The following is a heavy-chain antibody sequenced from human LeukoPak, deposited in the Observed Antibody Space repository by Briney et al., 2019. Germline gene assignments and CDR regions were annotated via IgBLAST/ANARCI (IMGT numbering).Heavy chain of an antibody. CDR3: ANNFDY. V-gene: IGHV3-33*03. CDR2: IWYDGSNK. CDR1: GFTFSSYG. Sequence: GGSLRLSCAASGFTFSSYGMHWVRQAPGKGLEWVAVIWYDGSNKYYADSVKGRFTISRDNSKNMLYLQMNSLRAEDTAAYYCANNFDYWGQGTLVTVSS. J-gene: IGHJ4*02.